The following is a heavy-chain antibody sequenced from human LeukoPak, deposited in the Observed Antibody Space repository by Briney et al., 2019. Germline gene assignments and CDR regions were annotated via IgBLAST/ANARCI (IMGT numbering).Heavy chain of an antibody. Sequence: PGGSLRLSCAASGFTFSSYEMNWVRQAPGKGLEWVSYISSSGSTIYYADSVKGRFTISRDNAKNSLYLQMNSLRAEDTAVYYCAGRGHYDFRSGVDYWGQGTLVAVSS. CDR3: AGRGHYDFRSGVDY. D-gene: IGHD3-3*01. CDR1: GFTFSSYE. V-gene: IGHV3-48*03. CDR2: ISSSGSTI. J-gene: IGHJ4*02.